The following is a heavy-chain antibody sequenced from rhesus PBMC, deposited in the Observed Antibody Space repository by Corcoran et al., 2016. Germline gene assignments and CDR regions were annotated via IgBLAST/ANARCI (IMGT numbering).Heavy chain of an antibody. CDR3: ARDPPGAGTTLGY. Sequence: QVQLQESGPGLVKPSETLSLTCAVSGGSISSGYYYWSWIRQPPGQGLEWIGSIHYCGTTSYNPSLKSRVTISRDTSKSQFSLKLSSVTAADTAVYYCARDPPGAGTTLGYWGQGVLVTVSS. D-gene: IGHD1-20*01. J-gene: IGHJ4*01. CDR1: GGSISSGYYY. V-gene: IGHV4-122*02. CDR2: IHYCGTT.